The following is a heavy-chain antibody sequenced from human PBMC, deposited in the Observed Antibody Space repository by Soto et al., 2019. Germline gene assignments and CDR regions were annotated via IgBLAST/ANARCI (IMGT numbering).Heavy chain of an antibody. CDR2: IYYDGSNE. Sequence: QVQLVESGGAVVQPGRSLRLSCGASGFIFSEYGMHWVRQAPGKGLEWVAVIYYDGSNEHYSESVRGRFTISRDNSKNMLYLEMNSLRAEDTAIYYCARSWNDEEWVETMDVWGQGTTVTVSS. J-gene: IGHJ6*01. D-gene: IGHD1-1*01. CDR3: ARSWNDEEWVETMDV. V-gene: IGHV3-33*01. CDR1: GFIFSEYG.